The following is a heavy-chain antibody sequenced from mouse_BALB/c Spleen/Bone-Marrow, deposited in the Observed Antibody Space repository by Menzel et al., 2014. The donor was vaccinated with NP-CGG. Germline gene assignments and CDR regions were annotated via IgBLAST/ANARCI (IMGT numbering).Heavy chain of an antibody. V-gene: IGHV1S41*01. Sequence: DLVKPGASVKLSCKASGYTFTSYWINWIKQRPGQGLEWIGRIAPGSGSTYYNEMFKGKATLIVDTSSSTAYIQLSSLSSEDSAVYFCARWGLHYFDYWGQGTTLTVSS. CDR3: ARWGLHYFDY. J-gene: IGHJ2*01. CDR2: IAPGSGST. CDR1: GYTFTSYW. D-gene: IGHD3-3*01.